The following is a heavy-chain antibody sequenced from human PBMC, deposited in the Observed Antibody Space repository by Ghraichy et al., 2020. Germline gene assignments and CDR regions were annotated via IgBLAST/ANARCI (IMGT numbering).Heavy chain of an antibody. CDR3: AASVGRGYGSGSYPQPFDY. CDR2: ISGSGGST. CDR1: GFTFSSYA. Sequence: GGSLRLSCAASGFTFSSYAMSWVRQAPGKGLEWVSAISGSGGSTYYADSVKGRFTISRDNSKNTLYLQMNSLRAEDTAVYYCAASVGRGYGSGSYPQPFDYWGQGTLVTVSS. V-gene: IGHV3-23*01. D-gene: IGHD3-10*01. J-gene: IGHJ4*02.